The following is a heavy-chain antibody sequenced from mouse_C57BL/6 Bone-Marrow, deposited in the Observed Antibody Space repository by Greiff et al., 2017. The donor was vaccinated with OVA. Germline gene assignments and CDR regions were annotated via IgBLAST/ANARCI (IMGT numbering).Heavy chain of an antibody. CDR3: ARQDYDYDENYAMDY. V-gene: IGHV5-12*01. J-gene: IGHJ4*01. Sequence: DVKLVESGGGLVQPGGSLKLSCAASGFTFSDYYMYWVRQTPEKRLEWVAYISNGGGSTYYPDTVKGRFTISRDNAKNTLYLQMSRLKSEDTAMYYCARQDYDYDENYAMDYWGQGTSVTVSS. CDR2: ISNGGGST. CDR1: GFTFSDYY. D-gene: IGHD2-4*01.